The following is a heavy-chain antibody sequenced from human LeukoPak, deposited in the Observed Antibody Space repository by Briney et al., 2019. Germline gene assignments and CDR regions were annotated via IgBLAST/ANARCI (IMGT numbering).Heavy chain of an antibody. CDR3: ARERWNDGSFDY. D-gene: IGHD1-1*01. V-gene: IGHV3-21*01. Sequence: GGSLRLSCAASGFTFSSYSMNWVRQAPGQGLEWVSSISSSSSYIYYAHSVKGRFTISRDNAKNSLYLQMNSLRAEDTAVYYCARERWNDGSFDYWGQGTLVTVSS. J-gene: IGHJ4*02. CDR2: ISSSSSYI. CDR1: GFTFSSYS.